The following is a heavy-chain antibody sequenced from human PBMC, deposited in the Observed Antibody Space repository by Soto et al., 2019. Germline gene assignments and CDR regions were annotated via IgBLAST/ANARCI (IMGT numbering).Heavy chain of an antibody. CDR3: AREGPRPYYYYGMDV. Sequence: QVQLVQSGAEVKKPGASVKVSCKSSGYTFSMSGISWVRQAPGQGLEWMGWISGYNGNTNYEQKFQDRVPMTTDTSTNTAYMERRSLRSDDTAVYYCAREGPRPYYYYGMDVWGQETTVTVSS. V-gene: IGHV1-18*01. CDR1: GYTFSMSG. J-gene: IGHJ6*02. CDR2: ISGYNGNT.